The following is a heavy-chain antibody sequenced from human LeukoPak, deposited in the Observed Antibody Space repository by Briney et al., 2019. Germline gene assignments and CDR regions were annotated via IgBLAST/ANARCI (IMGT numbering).Heavy chain of an antibody. J-gene: IGHJ6*02. D-gene: IGHD2-15*01. Sequence: KPSETLSLTCTVSGGSISTYYWSWIRQPPGKGLEWIGYIFYSGSTNYNPSLKSRVTISVDTSKNQFSLKLSSVTAADTAVYYCARTIGYCSGGHCYPYYYGMDVWGQGTTVTVSS. CDR1: GGSISTYY. CDR3: ARTIGYCSGGHCYPYYYGMDV. V-gene: IGHV4-59*01. CDR2: IFYSGST.